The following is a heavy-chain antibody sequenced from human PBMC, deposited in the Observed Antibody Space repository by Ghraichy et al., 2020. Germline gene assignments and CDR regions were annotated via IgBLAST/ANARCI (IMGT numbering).Heavy chain of an antibody. Sequence: GGSLRLSCAASGFTFSSYWMHWVRQAPGKGLVWVSRIDRDGSDTNYADSVKGRFTISRDNAKNTLFLQMNSLRAEDTAVYYCARGREKYSRSPFGYWGQGTLATVSS. CDR3: ARGREKYSRSPFGY. J-gene: IGHJ4*02. CDR2: IDRDGSDT. V-gene: IGHV3-74*01. CDR1: GFTFSSYW. D-gene: IGHD6-13*01.